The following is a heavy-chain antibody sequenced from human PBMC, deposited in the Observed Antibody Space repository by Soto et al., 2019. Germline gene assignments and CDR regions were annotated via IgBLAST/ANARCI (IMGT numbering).Heavy chain of an antibody. CDR1: GGSISSSSYY. V-gene: IGHV4-39*01. D-gene: IGHD3-9*01. J-gene: IGHJ4*02. CDR3: ARHRPLLYFDWPPTTDFDY. Sequence: SETLSLTCSASGGSISSSSYYWVWIRQPPGKGLEWIGSIYYSGSTYYNPSLKSRVTISVDTSKNQFSLNLSSVTAADTAVYYCARHRPLLYFDWPPTTDFDYWGQGTLVTVSS. CDR2: IYYSGST.